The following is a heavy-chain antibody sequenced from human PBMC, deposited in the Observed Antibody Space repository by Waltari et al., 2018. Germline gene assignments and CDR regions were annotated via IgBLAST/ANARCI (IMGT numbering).Heavy chain of an antibody. Sequence: QVQLVQSGAEVKKPGASVKVACKASGYTFTSYGISWVRQAPGHGLEWMGWISAYNGNTNYAQKLQGRVTMTTDTSTSTAYMELRSLRSDDTAVYYCARDIVVVPAAMGSYYYGMDVWGQGTTVTVSS. J-gene: IGHJ6*02. CDR1: GYTFTSYG. CDR2: ISAYNGNT. V-gene: IGHV1-18*01. CDR3: ARDIVVVPAAMGSYYYGMDV. D-gene: IGHD2-2*01.